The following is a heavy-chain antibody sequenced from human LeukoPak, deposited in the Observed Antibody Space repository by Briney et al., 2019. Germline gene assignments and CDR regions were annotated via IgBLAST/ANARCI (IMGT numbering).Heavy chain of an antibody. CDR2: LNGDGTSA. D-gene: IGHD3-10*01. V-gene: IGHV3-74*01. Sequence: GGSLRLSCAASGFTFSSYEMNWVRQAPGQGLVWVSRLNGDGTSATYADSVKGRFTISRDNAKNTLYLQMSSLRVEDTAVYYCARDPGVRGVYYNYFDPWGQGTLVTVSS. CDR3: ARDPGVRGVYYNYFDP. CDR1: GFTFSSYE. J-gene: IGHJ5*02.